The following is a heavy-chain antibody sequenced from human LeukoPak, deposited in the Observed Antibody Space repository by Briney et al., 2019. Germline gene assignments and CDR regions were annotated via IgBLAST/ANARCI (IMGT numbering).Heavy chain of an antibody. Sequence: SETLSLTCTVSGGSISSYYWSWIRQPPGKGLEWIGYIYYSGSTNYNPSLKSRVTISVDTSKNQFSLKLSSVTAADTAVYYCARVSSVFGRWLQLSVFDYWGQGTLVAVSS. CDR3: ARVSSVFGRWLQLSVFDY. CDR1: GGSISSYY. J-gene: IGHJ4*02. CDR2: IYYSGST. D-gene: IGHD5-24*01. V-gene: IGHV4-59*01.